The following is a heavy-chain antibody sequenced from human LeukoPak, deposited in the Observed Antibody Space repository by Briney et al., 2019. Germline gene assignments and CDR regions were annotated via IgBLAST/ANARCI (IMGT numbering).Heavy chain of an antibody. V-gene: IGHV3-11*01. D-gene: IGHD3-16*02. J-gene: IGHJ4*02. CDR3: ARSLSSRFSGPRRPYYFDS. CDR2: IDSSGSTI. CDR1: GFTFSDYY. Sequence: GGSLRLSCAASGFTFSDYYMSWIRQAPGKGLEWVSYIDSSGSTIYYADSVKGRFTISRDNAKNSLYLQMNSLRAEDTAVYYCARSLSSRFSGPRRPYYFDSWGQGTLVTVSS.